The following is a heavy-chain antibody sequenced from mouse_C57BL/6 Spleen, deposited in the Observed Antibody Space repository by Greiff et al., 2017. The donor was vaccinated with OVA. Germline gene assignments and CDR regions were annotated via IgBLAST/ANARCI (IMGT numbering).Heavy chain of an antibody. CDR1: GYTFTSYW. J-gene: IGHJ3*01. CDR2: IDPSDSET. Sequence: QVQLKQPGAELVRPGSSVKLSCKASGYTFTSYWMHWVKQRPIQGLEWIGNIDPSDSETHYNQKFKDKATLTVDKSSSTAYMQLSSLTSEDSAVYYCARSGAQDPFAYWGQGTLVTVSA. D-gene: IGHD3-2*02. V-gene: IGHV1-52*01. CDR3: ARSGAQDPFAY.